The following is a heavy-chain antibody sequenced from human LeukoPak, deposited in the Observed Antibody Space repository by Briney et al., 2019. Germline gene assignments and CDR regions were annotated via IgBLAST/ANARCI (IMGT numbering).Heavy chain of an antibody. Sequence: SETLSLTCTVSGGSISSSSYYWGWIRQPPGKGLEWIGSIYYSGSAHYNPSLKSRVTISVDTSKNQFSLKLSSVTAADTAVYYCAREVRSYSGGRQTLGPLFFDYWGQGTLVTVSS. J-gene: IGHJ4*02. D-gene: IGHD1-26*01. CDR1: GGSISSSSYY. CDR3: AREVRSYSGGRQTLGPLFFDY. V-gene: IGHV4-39*02. CDR2: IYYSGSA.